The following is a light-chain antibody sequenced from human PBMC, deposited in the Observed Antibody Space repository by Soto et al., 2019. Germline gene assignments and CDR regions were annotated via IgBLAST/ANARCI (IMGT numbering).Light chain of an antibody. CDR1: SSDVGSYNL. CDR2: EDN. CDR3: CSYAGSSTLV. J-gene: IGLJ1*01. V-gene: IGLV2-23*01. Sequence: QSALTQPASVSGSPGQSITISCTGTSSDVGSYNLVSWYQQHPGKAPKLMIYEDNKRPSGVSNRFSGSKSGNTASLTISGLQAEDEADYYCCSYAGSSTLVFGTGTKLTVL.